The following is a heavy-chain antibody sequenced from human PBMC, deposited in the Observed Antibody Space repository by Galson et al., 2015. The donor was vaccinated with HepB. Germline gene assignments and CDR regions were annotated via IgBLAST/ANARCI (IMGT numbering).Heavy chain of an antibody. V-gene: IGHV3-9*01. CDR3: AKDSLAPVTVSGWFDP. Sequence: SLRLSCAASGFTFGAYAMHWVRQAPGKGLEWVAGISWNSGSIGYADSVKGRFTLSRDNAKNSLYLQMNSLRAEDTALYYCAKDSLAPVTVSGWFDPWGQGTLVTVSS. D-gene: IGHD4-17*01. CDR2: ISWNSGSI. J-gene: IGHJ5*02. CDR1: GFTFGAYA.